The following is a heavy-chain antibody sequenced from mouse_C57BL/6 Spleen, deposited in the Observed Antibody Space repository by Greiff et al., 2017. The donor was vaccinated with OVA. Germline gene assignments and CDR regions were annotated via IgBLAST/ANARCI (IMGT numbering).Heavy chain of an antibody. CDR1: GYTFTDYE. J-gene: IGHJ2*01. V-gene: IGHV1-15*01. D-gene: IGHD1-1*01. Sequence: VQGVESGAELVRPGASVTLSCKASGYTFTDYEMHWVKQTPVHGLEWIGAIDPETGGTAYNQKFKGKAILTADKSSSTAYMELRSLTSEDSAVYYCTRELTTVVATGFDYWGQGTTLTVSS. CDR3: TRELTTVVATGFDY. CDR2: IDPETGGT.